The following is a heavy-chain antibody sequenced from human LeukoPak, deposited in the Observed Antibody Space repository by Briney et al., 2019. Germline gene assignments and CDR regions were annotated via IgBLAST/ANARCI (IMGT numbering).Heavy chain of an antibody. CDR1: GGSISSYY. CDR2: IYNSGNT. J-gene: IGHJ4*02. Sequence: SETLSLTCTVSGGSISSYYWSWIRQPPGKGLEWIGYIYNSGNTNYNPSLKSRVTISIDTSKNQFSLRLSSVTAADTAVYYCARIGIVVVTPYFEYRGQGTLVTVSS. V-gene: IGHV4-59*01. CDR3: ARIGIVVVTPYFEY. D-gene: IGHD2-21*02.